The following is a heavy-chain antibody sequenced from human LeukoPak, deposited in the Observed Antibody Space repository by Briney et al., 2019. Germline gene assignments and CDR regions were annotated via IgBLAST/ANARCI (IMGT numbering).Heavy chain of an antibody. V-gene: IGHV5-51*01. CDR2: IYPGDSDT. CDR3: ARTYCGGDCYYSYFDY. J-gene: IGHJ4*02. CDR1: GYSFTAYW. Sequence: GESLKISCKGSGYSFTAYWIGWVRQMPGKGLEWMGIIYPGDSDTRYSPSFQGQVTISADKSISTAYLQWSSLKASDTAMYYCARTYCGGDCYYSYFDYWGQGTLVTVSS. D-gene: IGHD2-21*02.